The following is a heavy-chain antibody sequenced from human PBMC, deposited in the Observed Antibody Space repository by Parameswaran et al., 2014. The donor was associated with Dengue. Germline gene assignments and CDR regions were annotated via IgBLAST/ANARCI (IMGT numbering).Heavy chain of an antibody. V-gene: IGHV3-21*01. CDR2: ISSSSSYI. D-gene: IGHD5-12*01. CDR3: ARGGGYSGYDTDY. CDR1: GFTFSSYA. J-gene: IGHJ4*02. Sequence: GGSLRLSCAASGFTFSSYAMSWVRQAPGKGLEWVSSISSSSSYIYYADSVKGRFTISRDNAKNSLYLQMNSLRAEDTAVYYCARGGGYSGYDTDYWGQGTLVTVSS.